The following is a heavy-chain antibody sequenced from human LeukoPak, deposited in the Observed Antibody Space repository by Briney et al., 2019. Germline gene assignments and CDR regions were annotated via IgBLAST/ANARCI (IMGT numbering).Heavy chain of an antibody. CDR2: VHLSGAS. J-gene: IGHJ4*02. V-gene: IGHV4-4*02. CDR3: TRESGAFSPFGF. CDR1: GGSILTTNW. D-gene: IGHD1-26*01. Sequence: SSETLPLTCAVPGGSILTTNWWSCVRQPPGKGLERIAEVHLSGASNYNPSLKSRVNTSIDKSKTQLSLELTSVTAADTAIYYCTRESGAFSPFGFWGQGTLVTVSS.